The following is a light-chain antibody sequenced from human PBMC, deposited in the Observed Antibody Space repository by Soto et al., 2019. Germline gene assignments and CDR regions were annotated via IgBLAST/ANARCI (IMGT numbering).Light chain of an antibody. V-gene: IGLV1-47*01. J-gene: IGLJ3*02. CDR2: TNN. CDR3: AAWDDSLSGWV. Sequence: QSVLTQPPSASGTPGQWVTISCSGSSSNIGSNYVHWYQQFPGTAPKLLIYTNNQRPSGVPDRFSGSKSGTSASLAIRGLRSEDEADYYCAAWDDSLSGWVFGGGTKLTVL. CDR1: SSNIGSNY.